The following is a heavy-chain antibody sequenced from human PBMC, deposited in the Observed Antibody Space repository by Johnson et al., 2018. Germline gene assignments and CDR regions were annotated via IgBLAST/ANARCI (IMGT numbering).Heavy chain of an antibody. CDR1: GGTFSSYA. CDR2: IIPIFGTA. CDR3: ARDSWRYGSSGSGAFDI. Sequence: QVQLVQSGAEVKKPGSSVKVSCKASGGTFSSYAISWVRQAPGQGLEWMGGIIPIFGTANYAQKFQGRVTITADESTSTAYMGLGSLRSEDTAVYYCARDSWRYGSSGSGAFDIWGQGTMVTVSS. V-gene: IGHV1-69*12. D-gene: IGHD3-22*01. J-gene: IGHJ3*02.